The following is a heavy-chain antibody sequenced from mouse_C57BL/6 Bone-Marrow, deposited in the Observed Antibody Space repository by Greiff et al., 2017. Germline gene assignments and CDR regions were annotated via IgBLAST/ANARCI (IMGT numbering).Heavy chain of an antibody. J-gene: IGHJ1*03. Sequence: EVQVVESGPGLVKPSQSLSLTCSVTGYSITSGYYWNWIRQFPGNKLEWMGYISYDGSNNYNPSLKNRISITRDTSKNQFFLKLNSVTTEDTATYYCAREGSTPYFDVWGTGTTVTVSS. CDR2: ISYDGSN. CDR1: GYSITSGYY. V-gene: IGHV3-6*01. D-gene: IGHD1-1*01. CDR3: AREGSTPYFDV.